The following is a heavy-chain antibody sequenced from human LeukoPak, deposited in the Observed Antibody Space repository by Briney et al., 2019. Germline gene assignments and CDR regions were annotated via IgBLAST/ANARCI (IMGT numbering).Heavy chain of an antibody. J-gene: IGHJ4*02. CDR3: ARGPQRSYYDDSGYNGIDY. D-gene: IGHD3-22*01. Sequence: SETLSLTCAVSGDSISRSSNYWAWIRQPPGKGLEGIGSIHYSGSTYYHPSLKSRVTMSVDKANNQFSLSLTSVTAADTAVYYCARGPQRSYYDDSGYNGIDYWGQGTLVTVSS. V-gene: IGHV4-39*07. CDR1: GDSISRSSNY. CDR2: IHYSGST.